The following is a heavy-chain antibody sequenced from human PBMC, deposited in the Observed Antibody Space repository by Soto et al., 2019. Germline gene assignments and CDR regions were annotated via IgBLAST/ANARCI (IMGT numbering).Heavy chain of an antibody. D-gene: IGHD6-6*01. CDR2: INPSGGST. V-gene: IGHV1-46*01. CDR1: GYTFTDYR. J-gene: IGHJ5*02. Sequence: QVQLVQSGVEVKKPGASVKVSCKASGYTFTDYRMIWVRQAPGQGLEWMGIINPSGGSTDYAPNFQGSVTLTRDSFTSTVYMELSNLRSEDTAVYYCAIPAGRLANWFDPWGQGTLGTVSS. CDR3: AIPAGRLANWFDP.